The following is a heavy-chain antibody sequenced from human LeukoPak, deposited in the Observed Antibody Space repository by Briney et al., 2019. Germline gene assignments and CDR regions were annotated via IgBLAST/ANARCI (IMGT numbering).Heavy chain of an antibody. CDR2: LSRRGDYT. D-gene: IGHD3-22*01. Sequence: GVSLRLSCTASGFTFSNYAMNWVRQAPGKGLEWVSALSRRGDYTFYADSVKGRFTISRDNSRDTLYLQMDSLRAEDTAFYYCAKGDFYDSAAFDSWGQGTLVTVSS. V-gene: IGHV3-23*01. CDR1: GFTFSNYA. CDR3: AKGDFYDSAAFDS. J-gene: IGHJ4*02.